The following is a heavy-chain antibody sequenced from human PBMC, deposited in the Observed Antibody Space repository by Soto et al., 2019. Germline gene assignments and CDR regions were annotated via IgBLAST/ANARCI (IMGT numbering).Heavy chain of an antibody. CDR3: ARDLEMELMVYAISVFQH. Sequence: PGGSLRLSCAASGFTFSSYSMNWVRQAPGKGLEWVSSISSSSSYIYYADSVKGRFTISRDNAKNSLYLQMNSLRAEDTAVYYCARDLEMELMVYAISVFQHWGQGTLVTVSS. D-gene: IGHD2-8*01. CDR1: GFTFSSYS. J-gene: IGHJ1*01. CDR2: ISSSSSYI. V-gene: IGHV3-21*01.